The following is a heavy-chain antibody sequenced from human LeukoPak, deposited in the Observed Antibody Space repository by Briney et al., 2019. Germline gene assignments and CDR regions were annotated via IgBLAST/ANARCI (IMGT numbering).Heavy chain of an antibody. V-gene: IGHV3-66*01. CDR1: GFTVSSNY. D-gene: IGHD6-6*01. CDR3: ARYPYSTSYWYDP. Sequence: GGSLRVSCAASGFTVSSNYMSWVRQAPGKGLEWVWVIYSGGGTYYADSVRGRFTISRDNSKNTLYLQLNSLRAEDTAVYYCARYPYSTSYWYDPWGQGTLVTVSS. CDR2: IYSGGGT. J-gene: IGHJ5*02.